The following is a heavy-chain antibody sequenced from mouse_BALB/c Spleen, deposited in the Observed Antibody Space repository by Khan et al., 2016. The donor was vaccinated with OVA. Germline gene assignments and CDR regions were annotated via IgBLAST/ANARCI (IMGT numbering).Heavy chain of an antibody. J-gene: IGHJ4*01. D-gene: IGHD2-1*01. CDR2: INTYTGEP. CDR1: GYIFTNYG. Sequence: QIQLVQSGPELKKPGETVKISCKASGYIFTNYGMNWVKQSPGKALKWMGWINTYTGEPTYADDFKGRFAFSLETSASTAYLQINNLKNEDTATYFCARPLYFSYTLDYWGQGTSVTVSS. CDR3: ARPLYFSYTLDY. V-gene: IGHV9-3-1*01.